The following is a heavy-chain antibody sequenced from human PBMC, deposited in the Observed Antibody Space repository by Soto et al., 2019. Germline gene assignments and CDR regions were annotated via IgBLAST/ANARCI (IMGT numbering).Heavy chain of an antibody. Sequence: GASVKVSCKASGYTFSNYGMSWVRQAPGQGLEWMGWINVYDANTNYPQKFQGRVTVTTDTSTSTAYMELRSLRSDDTAVYYCARDINWNIDYWGPGTLVTVSS. CDR1: GYTFSNYG. CDR3: ARDINWNIDY. J-gene: IGHJ4*02. CDR2: INVYDANT. D-gene: IGHD1-1*01. V-gene: IGHV1-18*01.